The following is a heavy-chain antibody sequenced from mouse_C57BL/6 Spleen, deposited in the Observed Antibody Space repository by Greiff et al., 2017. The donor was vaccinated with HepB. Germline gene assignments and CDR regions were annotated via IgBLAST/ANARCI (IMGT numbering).Heavy chain of an antibody. D-gene: IGHD2-1*01. CDR3: TRLYGNFYYFDY. Sequence: EVKLMESGEGLVKPGGSLKLSCAASGFTFSSYAMSWVRQTPEKRLEWVAYISSGGDYIYYADTVKGRFTISRDNARNTLYLQMSSLKSEDTAMYYCTRLYGNFYYFDYWGQGTTLTVSS. CDR2: ISSGGDYI. J-gene: IGHJ2*01. V-gene: IGHV5-9-1*02. CDR1: GFTFSSYA.